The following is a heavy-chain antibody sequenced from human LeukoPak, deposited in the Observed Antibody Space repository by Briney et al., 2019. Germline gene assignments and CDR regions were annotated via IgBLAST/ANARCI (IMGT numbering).Heavy chain of an antibody. CDR1: GYTFTSYG. CDR2: FDPEDGET. J-gene: IGHJ4*02. CDR3: ATATRKYNWNWFDY. V-gene: IGHV1-24*01. D-gene: IGHD1-7*01. Sequence: EASVKVSCKASGYTFTSYGISWVRQAPGKGLEWMGGFDPEDGETIYAQKFQGRVTMTEDTSTDTAYVELSSLRSEDTAVYYCATATRKYNWNWFDYWGQGTLVTVSS.